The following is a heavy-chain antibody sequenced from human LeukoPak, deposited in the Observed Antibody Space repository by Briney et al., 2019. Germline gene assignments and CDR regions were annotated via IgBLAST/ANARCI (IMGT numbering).Heavy chain of an antibody. D-gene: IGHD3-10*02. CDR2: VYYTGST. CDR3: ARTLGSGTSDY. V-gene: IGHV4-59*01. Sequence: SETLSLTCTVSGGSISSYYWSWIRQPTGKGLEWIGYVYYTGSTDYNPSLWSRVTISVDASKSQFSLTLSSVTAADTAVYYCARTLGSGTSDYWGQGTLVTVSS. J-gene: IGHJ4*02. CDR1: GGSISSYY.